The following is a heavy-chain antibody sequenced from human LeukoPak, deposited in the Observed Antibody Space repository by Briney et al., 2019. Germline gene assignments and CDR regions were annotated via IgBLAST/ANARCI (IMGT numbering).Heavy chain of an antibody. CDR3: AREYDYGLPYYFDY. CDR1: GYTFTSYG. V-gene: IGHV1-18*01. CDR2: ISAYNGNT. Sequence: ASVKVSCKASGYTFTSYGISWVRQAPGQGLEWMGWISAYNGNTNYAQKLQGSVTMTTDTSTSTAYMELRSLRSDDTAVYYCAREYDYGLPYYFDYWGQGTLVTVSS. D-gene: IGHD4-17*01. J-gene: IGHJ4*02.